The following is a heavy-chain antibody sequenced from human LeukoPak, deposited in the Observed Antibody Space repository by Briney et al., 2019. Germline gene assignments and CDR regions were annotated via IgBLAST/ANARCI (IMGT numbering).Heavy chain of an antibody. V-gene: IGHV3-30*02. J-gene: IGHJ4*02. Sequence: GGSLRLSCAAYGFSISRSAMDWVRHAPGKGLEWVAFMQNDGSEQWYADSVKGRVIISRDISKNTLHLQMNSLRIEDTGIYYCVRGFDYGFHYWGQGTLVSVSS. D-gene: IGHD4-17*01. CDR2: MQNDGSEQ. CDR1: GFSISRSA. CDR3: VRGFDYGFHY.